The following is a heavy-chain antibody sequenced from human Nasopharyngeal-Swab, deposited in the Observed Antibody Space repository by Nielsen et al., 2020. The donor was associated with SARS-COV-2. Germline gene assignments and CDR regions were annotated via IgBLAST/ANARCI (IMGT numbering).Heavy chain of an antibody. CDR3: ARGWLAD. Sequence: GESLNISCAASGLTLSTNDMNWVRVAAGKGLEWVSYISGSSSATYYADSVKGRFTISRDNAKNSLHLQMNSMRDDDTAVYYCARGWLADWGQGTPVTVSS. J-gene: IGHJ4*02. CDR2: ISGSSSAT. V-gene: IGHV3-48*02. CDR1: GLTLSTND. D-gene: IGHD3-9*01.